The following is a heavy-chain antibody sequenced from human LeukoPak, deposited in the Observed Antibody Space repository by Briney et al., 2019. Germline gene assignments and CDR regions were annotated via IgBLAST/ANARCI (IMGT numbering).Heavy chain of an antibody. CDR1: GYTFTRYY. J-gene: IGHJ4*02. V-gene: IGHV1-2*02. D-gene: IGHD3-22*01. CDR2: INPNSGGT. CDR3: ARSMRYYDSSGPLYNY. Sequence: ASVKVSCKASGYTFTRYYMHWVRQAPGHGLEWMGWINPNSGGTNYAQKFQGRVTMTRDTSISTAYMELSRLRSDDTAVYYCARSMRYYDSSGPLYNYWGQGTLVTVSS.